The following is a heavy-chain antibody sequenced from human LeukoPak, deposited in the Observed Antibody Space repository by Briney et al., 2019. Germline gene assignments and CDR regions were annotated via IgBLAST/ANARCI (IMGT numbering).Heavy chain of an antibody. Sequence: SETLSLTCTVSGGSISSYYWSWVRLPPGKGLEWIGYIYYSGSTNYNPSLKSRVTISVDTSKNQFSLKLSSVTAADTAVYYCARDAAVAGPFDYWGQGTLVTVSS. CDR2: IYYSGST. J-gene: IGHJ4*02. CDR3: ARDAAVAGPFDY. D-gene: IGHD6-19*01. CDR1: GGSISSYY. V-gene: IGHV4-59*01.